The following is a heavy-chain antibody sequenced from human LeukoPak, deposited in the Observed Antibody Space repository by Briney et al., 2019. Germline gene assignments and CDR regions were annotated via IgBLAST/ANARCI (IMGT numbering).Heavy chain of an antibody. CDR1: GGSISSYY. J-gene: IGHJ5*02. CDR2: IYYSGST. CDR3: ARLVGVATSNNWFDP. V-gene: IGHV4-59*08. D-gene: IGHD5-12*01. Sequence: SETLSLTCTVSGGSISSYYWSWIRQPPGKGLEWIGYIYYSGSTNYNPSLKSRVTISVDTSKNQFSLKLSSVTAADTAVYYCARLVGVATSNNWFDPWGQGTLVTVSS.